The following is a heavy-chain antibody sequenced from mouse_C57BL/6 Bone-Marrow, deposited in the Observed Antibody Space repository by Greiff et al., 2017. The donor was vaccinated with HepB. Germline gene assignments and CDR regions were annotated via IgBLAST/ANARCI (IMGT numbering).Heavy chain of an antibody. CDR2: IHPSDSDT. D-gene: IGHD1-1*01. J-gene: IGHJ4*01. CDR3: ARYYYGSRYDYYAMDY. CDR1: GYTFTSYW. Sequence: VQLQQPGAELVKPGASVKVSCKASGYTFTSYWMHWVKQRPGQGLEWIGRIHPSDSDTNYNQKFKGKATLTVDKSSSTAYMQLSSLTSEDSAVYFCARYYYGSRYDYYAMDYWGQGTSVTVSS. V-gene: IGHV1-74*01.